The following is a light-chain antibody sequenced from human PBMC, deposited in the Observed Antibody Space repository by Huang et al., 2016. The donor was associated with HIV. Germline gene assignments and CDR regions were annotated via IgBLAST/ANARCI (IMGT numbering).Light chain of an antibody. Sequence: DIVITQSPDSLTVSLGERAAINCKSSQNLFYNSTNKNCLAWYQQKPGQPPKLLIYWESTRDSGVPARLNGSGSRTDFTLTISSLQSEDTAIYYCQQYYTNRYTFGQGTKLEIK. CDR1: QNLFYNSTNKNC. V-gene: IGKV4-1*01. CDR2: WES. CDR3: QQYYTNRYT. J-gene: IGKJ2*01.